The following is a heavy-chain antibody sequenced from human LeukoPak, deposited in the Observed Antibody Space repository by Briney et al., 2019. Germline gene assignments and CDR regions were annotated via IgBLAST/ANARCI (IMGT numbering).Heavy chain of an antibody. V-gene: IGHV4-30-4*01. J-gene: IGHJ5*01. Sequence: SETLSLTCTVSGRXTSSGDYYWGWVRQPPGKGLERIGHIYFSRSTYYNPSLKSRVTISLDTSKNQFALMLTSVTAADTAVYYCARSRGYYDSSGYFLDSWGQGTLVTVSS. CDR1: GRXTSSGDYY. CDR3: ARSRGYYDSSGYFLDS. D-gene: IGHD3-22*01. CDR2: IYFSRST.